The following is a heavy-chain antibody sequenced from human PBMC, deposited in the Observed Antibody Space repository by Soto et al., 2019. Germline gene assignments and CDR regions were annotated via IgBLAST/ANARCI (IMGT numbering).Heavy chain of an antibody. Sequence: GGSLRLSCAASGFTFSSYAMHWVRQAPGKGLEWVAVISYDGSNKYYADSVKGRFTISRDNSKNTLYLQMNSLRAEDTAVYYCARERGGSQWGAFDIWGQGTMVTVSS. J-gene: IGHJ3*02. D-gene: IGHD2-15*01. CDR3: ARERGGSQWGAFDI. V-gene: IGHV3-30-3*01. CDR2: ISYDGSNK. CDR1: GFTFSSYA.